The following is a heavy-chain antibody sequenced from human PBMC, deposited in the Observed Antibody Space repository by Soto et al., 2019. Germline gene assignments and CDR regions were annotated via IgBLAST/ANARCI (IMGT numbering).Heavy chain of an antibody. J-gene: IGHJ4*02. Sequence: SETLSLTCTVSGGSISSYYWSWTRQPPGKGLEWIGYIYYSGSTNYNPSLKSRVTISVDTSKNQFSLKLSSVTAADTAVYYCARVNPDYYGSGSYNYWGQGTLVTVSS. V-gene: IGHV4-59*01. CDR2: IYYSGST. CDR3: ARVNPDYYGSGSYNY. D-gene: IGHD3-10*01. CDR1: GGSISSYY.